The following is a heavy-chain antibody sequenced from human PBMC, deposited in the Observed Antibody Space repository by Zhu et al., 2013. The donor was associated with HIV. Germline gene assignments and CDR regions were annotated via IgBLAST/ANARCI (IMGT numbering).Heavy chain of an antibody. J-gene: IGHJ6*02. CDR3: ARDASVPGDYHYYGMDV. Sequence: QVQLVQSGAEVKKPGASMKVSCKASGYTFTGYYMHWVRQAPGQGLEWMGWINPNSGGTNYAQKFQGRVTMTRDTSISTAYMELSRLRSDDTAVYYCARDASVPGDYHYYGMDVWGQGTTVSVSS. D-gene: IGHD6-19*01. V-gene: IGHV1-2*02. CDR1: GYTFTGYY. CDR2: INPNSGGT.